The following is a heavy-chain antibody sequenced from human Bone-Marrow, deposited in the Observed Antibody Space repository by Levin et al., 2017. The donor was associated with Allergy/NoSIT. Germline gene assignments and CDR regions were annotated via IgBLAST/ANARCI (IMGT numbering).Heavy chain of an antibody. J-gene: IGHJ6*02. Sequence: GESLKISCKASGYTFTSYYMHWVRQAPGQGLEWMGIINPSGGSTSYAQKFQGRVTMTRDTSTSTVYMELSSLRSEDTAVYYCARDQIHIPNYYYYYGMDVWGQGTTVTVSS. CDR3: ARDQIHIPNYYYYYGMDV. CDR1: GYTFTSYY. V-gene: IGHV1-46*01. D-gene: IGHD2-21*01. CDR2: INPSGGST.